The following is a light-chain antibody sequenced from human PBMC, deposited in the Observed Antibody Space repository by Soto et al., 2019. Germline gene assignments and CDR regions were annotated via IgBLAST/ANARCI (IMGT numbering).Light chain of an antibody. CDR2: VTY. CDR3: QQWRSSPLS. J-gene: IGKJ4*01. V-gene: IGKV3-20*01. Sequence: EIGLTQSPGTLPLSPGEGATLSCRASQSVGNSYVAWYQKKPGQAPRLLISVTYSRATGIPDRCSGSGSDTDFTLTITSLEPEEFAVYYCQQWRSSPLSFGAGTKIEMK. CDR1: QSVGNSY.